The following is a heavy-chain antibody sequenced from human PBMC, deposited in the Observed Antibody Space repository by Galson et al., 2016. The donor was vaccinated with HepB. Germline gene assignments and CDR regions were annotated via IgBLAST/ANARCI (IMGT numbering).Heavy chain of an antibody. CDR3: ARSDFYSRNAYFAP. D-gene: IGHD1-1*01. Sequence: SETLSLTCTVSGGSITRSGFYWGWIRQPPGKGLEWVGSTFYTGTTSYYPSLKSRATISLDTSKNQFSLQLTSVTAADTAMYYCARSDFYSRNAYFAPWGQGILVIVSS. CDR1: GGSITRSGFY. J-gene: IGHJ5*01. CDR2: TFYTGTT. V-gene: IGHV4-39*07.